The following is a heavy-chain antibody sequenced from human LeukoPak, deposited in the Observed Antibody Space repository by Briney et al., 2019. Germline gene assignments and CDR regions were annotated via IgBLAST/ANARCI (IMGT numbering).Heavy chain of an antibody. D-gene: IGHD3-9*01. CDR2: IYYSGST. Sequence: SETLSLTCTVSGGSISSYYWSWIRQPPGKGLEWIGYIYYSGSTNYNPSLKSRVTISVDTSKNQFSLKLSSVTAADTAVYYCASSPKYDILTGSGAFDIWGQGTMVTVSS. CDR3: ASSPKYDILTGSGAFDI. V-gene: IGHV4-59*12. CDR1: GGSISSYY. J-gene: IGHJ3*02.